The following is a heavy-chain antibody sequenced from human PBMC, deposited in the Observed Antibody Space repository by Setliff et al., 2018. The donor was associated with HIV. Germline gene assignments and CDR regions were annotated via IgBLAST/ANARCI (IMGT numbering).Heavy chain of an antibody. CDR2: INYSGDT. D-gene: IGHD4-17*01. V-gene: IGHV4-39*01. Sequence: SETLSLTCTVSGGSFTSSDYYWSWVRQPPGKGLEWIGEINYSGDTTYNPSLKSRVNMFIDTSKKQFSLKLASVTAADTAVYYCVRQHGDYAFDPWGQGTLVTVS. J-gene: IGHJ5*02. CDR1: GGSFTSSDYY. CDR3: VRQHGDYAFDP.